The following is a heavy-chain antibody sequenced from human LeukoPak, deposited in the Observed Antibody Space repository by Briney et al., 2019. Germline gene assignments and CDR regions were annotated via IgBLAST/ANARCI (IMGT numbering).Heavy chain of an antibody. J-gene: IGHJ4*02. CDR1: GFTFAEYT. Sequence: GGSLRLSCAASGFTFAEYTMHWVRQAPGKGLEWVSLISWNGARIHYGDSVKGRFTISRDNSKNSLYLQMNSLRTEDTALYYCAKDIGFGELIGIDYWGQGTLVTVSS. CDR2: ISWNGARI. CDR3: AKDIGFGELIGIDY. V-gene: IGHV3-43*01. D-gene: IGHD3-10*01.